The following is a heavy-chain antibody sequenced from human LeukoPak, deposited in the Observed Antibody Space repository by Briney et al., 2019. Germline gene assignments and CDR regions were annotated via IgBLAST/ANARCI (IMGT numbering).Heavy chain of an antibody. CDR1: GFTFSSYA. CDR2: ISGSGGST. CDR3: ARGGLRYFDWPYDY. D-gene: IGHD3-9*01. Sequence: GGSLRLSCAASGFTFSSYAMSWVRQAPGKGLEWVSAISGSGGSTYYADSVKGRFTISRDNAKSSLYLQMNSLRAEDTALYHCARGGLRYFDWPYDYWGQGTLVTVSS. V-gene: IGHV3-23*01. J-gene: IGHJ4*02.